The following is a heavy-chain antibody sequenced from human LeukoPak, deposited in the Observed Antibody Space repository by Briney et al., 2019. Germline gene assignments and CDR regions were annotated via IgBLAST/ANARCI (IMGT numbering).Heavy chain of an antibody. D-gene: IGHD3-22*01. CDR3: ASISGGGYYYDSSGYYSRFDY. V-gene: IGHV4-39*01. CDR2: IYYSGST. CDR1: GGSISSSSYY. Sequence: SETLSLTCTVSGGSISSSSYYWGWIRQPPGKGLEWIGSIYYSGSTYYNPSLKSRFTISVDTSKNQFSLKLSSVTAADTAVYYCASISGGGYYYDSSGYYSRFDYWGQGTLVTVSS. J-gene: IGHJ4*02.